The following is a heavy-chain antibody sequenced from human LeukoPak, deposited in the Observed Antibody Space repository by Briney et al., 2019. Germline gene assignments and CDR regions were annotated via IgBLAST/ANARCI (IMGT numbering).Heavy chain of an antibody. J-gene: IGHJ4*02. CDR1: GGSNSGYY. V-gene: IGHV4-59*08. CDR3: ARTISGWYYFDY. D-gene: IGHD6-13*01. Sequence: PSETLSLTCSVSGGSNSGYYWSWIRQPPGKGLEWIGYINYSGRTDYNPSLKSRVTISVDTSKNQFSLKLSPVTAADTAVFYCARTISGWYYFDYWGQGTLVTVSS. CDR2: INYSGRT.